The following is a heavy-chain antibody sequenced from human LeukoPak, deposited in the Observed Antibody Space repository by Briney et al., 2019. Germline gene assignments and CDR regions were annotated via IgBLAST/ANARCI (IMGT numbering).Heavy chain of an antibody. CDR1: GFTFTAGY. CDR3: AKDGVPSRWFGRNYFDY. D-gene: IGHD3-10*01. Sequence: GGSLRLSCAASGFTFTAGYMTWVRQAPGQGLEWGSSILSGGSTYYADSVKGRFTISRDNYKNTLYLKMNNLRAEDTAVYYCAKDGVPSRWFGRNYFDYWGQGTLVTVSS. J-gene: IGHJ4*02. V-gene: IGHV3-66*02. CDR2: ILSGGST.